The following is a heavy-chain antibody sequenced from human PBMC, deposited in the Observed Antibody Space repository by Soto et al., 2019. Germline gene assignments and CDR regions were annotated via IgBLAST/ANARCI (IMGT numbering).Heavy chain of an antibody. Sequence: PGGSLRLCCAASGFTFSNAWMNWVRQAPGKGLGWVGRIKSKTDGGTTDYAAPVKGRFTISRDDSKNTLYLQMNSLKTEDTAVYYCTTDPTGTYARKDYWGQGTLVTVSS. D-gene: IGHD1-1*01. J-gene: IGHJ4*02. CDR2: IKSKTDGGTT. CDR3: TTDPTGTYARKDY. CDR1: GFTFSNAW. V-gene: IGHV3-15*07.